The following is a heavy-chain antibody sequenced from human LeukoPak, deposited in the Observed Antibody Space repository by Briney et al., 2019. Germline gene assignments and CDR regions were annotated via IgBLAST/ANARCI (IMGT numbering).Heavy chain of an antibody. V-gene: IGHV4-34*01. CDR1: GGSFSGYY. D-gene: IGHD3-16*02. J-gene: IGHJ5*02. CDR3: ARDFVDDYVWGSYRYFDP. Sequence: SETLSLTCAVYGGSFSGYYWSWIRQPPGKGLEWIGEINHSGSTNYNPSLKSRVTISVDTSKNQFSLKLSSVTAADTAVYYCARDFVDDYVWGSYRYFDPWGQGTLVTVSS. CDR2: INHSGST.